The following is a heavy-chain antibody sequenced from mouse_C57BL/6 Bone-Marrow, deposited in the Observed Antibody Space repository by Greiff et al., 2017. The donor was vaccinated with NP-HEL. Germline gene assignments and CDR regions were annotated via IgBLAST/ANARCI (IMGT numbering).Heavy chain of an antibody. CDR2: IDPSDSYT. CDR3: ARWGYGSSPDY. J-gene: IGHJ2*01. CDR1: GYTFTSYW. Sequence: QVQLQQPGAELVRPGTSVKLSCKASGYTFTSYWMHLVKQRPGQGLEWIGVIDPSDSYTNYNQKFKGKATLTVDTSSSTAYMQLSSLTSEDSAVYYCARWGYGSSPDYWGQGTTLTVSS. D-gene: IGHD1-1*01. V-gene: IGHV1-59*01.